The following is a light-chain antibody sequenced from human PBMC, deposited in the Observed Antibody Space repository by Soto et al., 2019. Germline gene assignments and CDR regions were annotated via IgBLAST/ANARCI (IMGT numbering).Light chain of an antibody. V-gene: IGLV3-21*02. J-gene: IGLJ1*01. CDR3: QVWDKDYPAYV. CDR2: DDS. CDR1: NVGLKS. Sequence: SYELTQPPSLSVAPGQTATITCGGDNVGLKSVHWYKQKPGQAPVLVVYDDSDRPSEIPERFSGSNSGNTATLTISRVEAGDEADYFCQVWDKDYPAYVFGPGTKVTVL.